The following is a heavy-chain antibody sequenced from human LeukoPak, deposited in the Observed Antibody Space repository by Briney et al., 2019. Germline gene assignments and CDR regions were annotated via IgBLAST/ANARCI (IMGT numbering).Heavy chain of an antibody. CDR1: GFTFTNHW. Sequence: GGSLRLTCEASGFTFTNHWMHWVCQPPGKGLVWVSRINNDGSDAVYADSVKGRFTISRDNAKNTLYQQMNSLRAEDTAIYYCARGYIGPDYWGQGTLVTVSS. CDR2: INNDGSDA. CDR3: ARGYIGPDY. J-gene: IGHJ4*02. V-gene: IGHV3-74*01. D-gene: IGHD5-18*01.